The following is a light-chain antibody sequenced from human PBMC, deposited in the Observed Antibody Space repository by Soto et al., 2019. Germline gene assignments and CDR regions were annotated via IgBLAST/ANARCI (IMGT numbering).Light chain of an antibody. CDR1: SSNIGGNS. J-gene: IGLJ1*01. CDR3: CSYAGGFYV. Sequence: QSVLTQPPSVSAAPGQKVTISCSGSSSNIGGNSVSWYQQLPGTAPKLLIYDDNKRPSGIPDRFSGSKSGTSATLGITGFQTGDEADYHCCSYAGGFYVFGTGTKVTVL. CDR2: DDN. V-gene: IGLV1-51*01.